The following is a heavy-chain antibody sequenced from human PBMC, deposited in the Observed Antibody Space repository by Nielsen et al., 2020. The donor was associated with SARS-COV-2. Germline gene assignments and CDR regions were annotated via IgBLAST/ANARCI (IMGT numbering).Heavy chain of an antibody. D-gene: IGHD4-23*01. J-gene: IGHJ6*03. CDR1: GGSISSYY. Sequence: SETLSLTCTVSGGSISSYYWSWIRQPPGKGLEWIGYIYYSGSTNYNPSLKSRVTISVDTSKNQFSLKLSSVTAADTAVYYYARYTVVTSKSGYYYYDMDVWGKGTTVTVSS. V-gene: IGHV4-59*08. CDR3: ARYTVVTSKSGYYYYDMDV. CDR2: IYYSGST.